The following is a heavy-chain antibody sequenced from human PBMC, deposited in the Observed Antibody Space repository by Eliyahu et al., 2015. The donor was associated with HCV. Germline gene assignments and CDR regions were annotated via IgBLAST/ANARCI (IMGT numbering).Heavy chain of an antibody. CDR1: GGTFSSYX. CDR3: ARDERGDILTGYYRRSTYNWFDP. D-gene: IGHD3-9*01. CDR2: IIPILCIA. J-gene: IGHJ5*02. Sequence: QVQLVQSGAEVKKPGSSVKVSCKASGGTFSSYXISWVRRAPGQGLEWMGRIIPILCIANYAQKFQGRVTITADKSTSTAYMELSSLRSEDTAVYYCARDERGDILTGYYRRSTYNWFDPWGQGTLVTVSS. V-gene: IGHV1-69*04.